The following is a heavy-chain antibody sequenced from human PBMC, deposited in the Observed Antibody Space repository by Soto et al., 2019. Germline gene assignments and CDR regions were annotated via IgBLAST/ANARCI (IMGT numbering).Heavy chain of an antibody. CDR2: TYYRSKWYN. CDR1: GDSVSSNSAA. Sequence: SQTLSLTCAISGDSVSSNSAAWNWIRQSPSRGLEWLGRTYYRSKWYNDYAVSVKSRITINPDTSKNQFSLQLNSVTPEDTAVYYCAREEGYCSGGSCSRGRYYHYGMDVWGQGTTVTVS. J-gene: IGHJ6*02. D-gene: IGHD2-15*01. V-gene: IGHV6-1*01. CDR3: AREEGYCSGGSCSRGRYYHYGMDV.